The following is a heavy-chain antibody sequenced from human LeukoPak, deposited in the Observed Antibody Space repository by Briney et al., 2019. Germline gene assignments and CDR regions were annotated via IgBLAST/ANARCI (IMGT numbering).Heavy chain of an antibody. J-gene: IGHJ4*02. D-gene: IGHD1-20*01. CDR3: ARDDNWNDKPFDF. Sequence: GGSLRLSCAASGFTVSSNYMSWVRQAPGKGLEWVSSITSSSTYIYYADSVKGRFTISRDNAKNSLYLQMNSLRAEDTAVYYCARDDNWNDKPFDFWGQGTLVTVSS. CDR2: ITSSSTYI. CDR1: GFTVSSNY. V-gene: IGHV3-21*01.